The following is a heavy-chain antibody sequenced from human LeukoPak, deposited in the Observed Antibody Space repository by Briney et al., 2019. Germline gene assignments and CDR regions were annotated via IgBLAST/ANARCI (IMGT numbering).Heavy chain of an antibody. J-gene: IGHJ6*03. CDR3: ARVGSGSYLNYYYYMDV. Sequence: SETLSLTCTVSGGSISRYYWSWIRQPPGKGLEWIGYKDYSGSTNYNRSLKSRVTISVDTSKNQFSLKLSAVTAADTAVYYCARVGSGSYLNYYYYMDVWGKGTTVTVSS. D-gene: IGHD1-26*01. CDR1: GGSISRYY. V-gene: IGHV4-59*12. CDR2: KDYSGST.